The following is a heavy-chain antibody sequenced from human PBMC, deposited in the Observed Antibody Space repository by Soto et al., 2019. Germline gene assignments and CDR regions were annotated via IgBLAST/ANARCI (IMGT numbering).Heavy chain of an antibody. D-gene: IGHD2-2*01. CDR1: GFTFSSYA. J-gene: IGHJ6*02. V-gene: IGHV3-30-3*01. CDR2: ISYDGSNK. CDR3: ARDFCRSTSCYIYYYYYGMDV. Sequence: PGGSLRLPCAASGFTFSSYAMHWVRQAPGKGLEWVAVISYDGSNKYYADSVKGRFTISRDNSKNTLYLQMNSLRAEDTAVYYCARDFCRSTSCYIYYYYYGMDVWGQGTTVTVSS.